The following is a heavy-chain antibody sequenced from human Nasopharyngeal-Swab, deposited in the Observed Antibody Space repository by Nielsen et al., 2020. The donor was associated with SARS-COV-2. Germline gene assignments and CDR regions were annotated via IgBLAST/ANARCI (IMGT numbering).Heavy chain of an antibody. J-gene: IGHJ4*02. D-gene: IGHD5/OR15-5a*01. CDR3: ARGTVDIVSTVRPYTY. V-gene: IGHV1-69*13. CDR2: IIPIFGTA. CDR1: GGTLSRHG. Sequence: SVKVSCKASGGTLSRHGISWVRQAPGQGLEWMGGIIPIFGTANYAQKFQGRVTITADESTSTVYMELSSLRSEDTAIYYCARGTVDIVSTVRPYTYWGQGTLVTVSS.